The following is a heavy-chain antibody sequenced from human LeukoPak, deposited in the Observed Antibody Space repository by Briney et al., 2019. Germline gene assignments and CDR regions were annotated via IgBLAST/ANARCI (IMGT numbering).Heavy chain of an antibody. CDR2: ISSSNSYI. J-gene: IGHJ4*02. Sequence: GGSLRLSCAASGFTLSSSSINWVRQAPGKGLEWVSSISSSNSYIYNADSVKGRFTISRDNAKNSLYLQMNSLRAEDTAVYYCARDQGLLVVAGRFGYWGQGTLVTVSS. D-gene: IGHD6-19*01. CDR1: GFTLSSSS. CDR3: ARDQGLLVVAGRFGY. V-gene: IGHV3-21*01.